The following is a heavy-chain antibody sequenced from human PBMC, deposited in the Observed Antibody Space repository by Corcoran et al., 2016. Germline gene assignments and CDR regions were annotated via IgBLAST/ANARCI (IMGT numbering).Heavy chain of an antibody. Sequence: QVQLQESGPGLVKPSETLSLTCTVSGGSVSSSDSYWIWIRQPPGKGLEWIGTIYYNGNTNYNPSLKSRVPISIDTSKNQFSLNLTSVTAADTAVYYCARRGGSGRSFDYWGQGTLVTVSS. J-gene: IGHJ4*02. CDR1: GGSVSSSDSY. CDR3: ARRGGSGRSFDY. D-gene: IGHD3-10*01. CDR2: IYYNGNT. V-gene: IGHV4-61*08.